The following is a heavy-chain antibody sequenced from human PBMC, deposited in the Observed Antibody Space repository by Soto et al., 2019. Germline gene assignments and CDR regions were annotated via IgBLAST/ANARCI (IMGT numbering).Heavy chain of an antibody. J-gene: IGHJ5*02. D-gene: IGHD6-13*01. CDR3: AAGPIAAVNQHTNWFDP. Sequence: QVQLQEAGPGLVKPSQTLSLTCTVSGGSISSGDYYWSWIRPPPGNVLEGVGYRDYSGSTYYNPSLTSRVTISVDTSKNQVSLKLSAVTAADTAAYYCAAGPIAAVNQHTNWFDPWGQGSLVTVSS. CDR2: RDYSGST. CDR1: GGSISSGDYY. V-gene: IGHV4-30-4*01.